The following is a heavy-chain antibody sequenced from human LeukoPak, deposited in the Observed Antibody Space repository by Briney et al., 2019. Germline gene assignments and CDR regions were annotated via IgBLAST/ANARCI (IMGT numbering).Heavy chain of an antibody. CDR3: ARKGPEHQPTYFDH. J-gene: IGHJ4*02. V-gene: IGHV4-30-2*06. CDR2: IWPSGST. CDR1: GGSISSGPYF. D-gene: IGHD2-21*01. Sequence: SETLSLTCSVSGGSISSGPYFWSWIRQSPGQGLEWIGYIWPSGSTNYNPSLSGRVAISLDKSRNHFTLMVTAVTAADTAFYYCARKGPEHQPTYFDHWGRGILVTVSS.